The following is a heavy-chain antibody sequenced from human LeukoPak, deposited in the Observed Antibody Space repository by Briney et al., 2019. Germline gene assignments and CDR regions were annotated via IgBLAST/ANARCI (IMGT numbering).Heavy chain of an antibody. CDR3: ARQQQWLVTLDY. D-gene: IGHD6-19*01. V-gene: IGHV3-21*01. CDR2: ISSSSSYI. Sequence: PGGSLRLSCAASGFTFSSYSMNWVRQAPGKGLEWVSSISSSSSYIYYADSVKGRFTISRDNAKNSLYLQMNSLRAEDTAVYYCARQQQWLVTLDYWGQGTLVTVSS. J-gene: IGHJ4*02. CDR1: GFTFSSYS.